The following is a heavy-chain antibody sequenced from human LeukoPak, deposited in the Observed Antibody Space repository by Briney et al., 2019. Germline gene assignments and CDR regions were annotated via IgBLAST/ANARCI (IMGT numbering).Heavy chain of an antibody. CDR3: ASSKTYGGYAGPFDY. CDR1: GGSISSYY. D-gene: IGHD5-12*01. V-gene: IGHV4-4*07. J-gene: IGHJ4*02. CDR2: IYTSGST. Sequence: SETLSLTCTVSGGSISSYYWSWIRQPAGKGLEWIGRIYTSGSTNYNPSLKSRVTMSVDTSKNQFSLKLSSVTAADTAVYYCASSKTYGGYAGPFDYWGQGTLVTVSS.